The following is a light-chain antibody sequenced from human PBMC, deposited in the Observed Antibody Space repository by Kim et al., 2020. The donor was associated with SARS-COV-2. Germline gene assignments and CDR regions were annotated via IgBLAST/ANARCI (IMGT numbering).Light chain of an antibody. Sequence: KTVTNACTRRSGSIASNDVQWFQQRPGSAPTCVSSENNQKPSGVPDRFSGSIDSSSNSASLTISGLKTGDESDYYCQSYDTSNHVVFGGGTQLTVL. CDR1: SGSIASND. J-gene: IGLJ2*01. CDR3: QSYDTSNHVV. CDR2: ENN. V-gene: IGLV6-57*03.